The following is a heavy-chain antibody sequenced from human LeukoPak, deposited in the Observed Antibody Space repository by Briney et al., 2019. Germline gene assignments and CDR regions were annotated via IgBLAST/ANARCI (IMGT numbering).Heavy chain of an antibody. V-gene: IGHV3-74*01. D-gene: IGHD2-2*01. CDR3: ARVYCRSTTCYHYFDY. CDR1: GFTFSSYW. J-gene: IGHJ4*02. Sequence: GGSLRLSCAASGFTFSSYWMHWVRQAPGKGLVWLSRISTDGTSTNYADSVKGRFTISRDNAKNTLYLQMDSLGADDTAVYYCARVYCRSTTCYHYFDYWGQGTQVTVSS. CDR2: ISTDGTST.